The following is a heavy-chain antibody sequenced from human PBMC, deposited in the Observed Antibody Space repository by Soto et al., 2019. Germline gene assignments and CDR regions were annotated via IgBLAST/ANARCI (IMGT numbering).Heavy chain of an antibody. J-gene: IGHJ3*01. V-gene: IGHV3-66*04. CDR1: GFTVSSNF. CDR3: ARQCGGGCSNAFDL. CDR2: LYPGPGT. D-gene: IGHD2-21*01. Sequence: HLVESGGGLVQPGGSLRLSCAASGFTVSSNFMNWVRQSPGKGLEWLEVLYPGPGTYYSDSVKDRFTISRDNSKNTLFLQLDGLRAEDTAIYYCARQCGGGCSNAFDLWGQGTVVTVSP.